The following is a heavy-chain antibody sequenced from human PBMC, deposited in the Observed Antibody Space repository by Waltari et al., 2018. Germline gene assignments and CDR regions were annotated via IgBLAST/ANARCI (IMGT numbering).Heavy chain of an antibody. CDR2: ISSSSSYI. CDR3: ARGEAYYSYYMDV. J-gene: IGHJ6*03. CDR1: GFTFSSYS. Sequence: EVQLVESGGGLVKPGGSLRLSCSASGFTFSSYSLTWVRQAPGKGLEWVSSISSSSSYIYYADSVKGRFTISRDNAKNSLYLQMNSLRAEDTAVYYCARGEAYYSYYMDVWGKGTTVTVSS. V-gene: IGHV3-21*03.